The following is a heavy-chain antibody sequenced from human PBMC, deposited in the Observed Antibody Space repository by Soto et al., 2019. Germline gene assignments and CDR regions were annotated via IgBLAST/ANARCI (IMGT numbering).Heavy chain of an antibody. Sequence: QVQLVQSGAEVKKPGASVTVSCKASGYTFTSYGISWVRQAPGQVLEWMGWISAYNGNTNYAQKLQCRVTMTTDTYTSTAYMELRSLRSDDTAVYYCARDRGANHYYYGMDVWGQGTTVTVSS. CDR2: ISAYNGNT. CDR1: GYTFTSYG. CDR3: ARDRGANHYYYGMDV. J-gene: IGHJ6*02. D-gene: IGHD3-10*01. V-gene: IGHV1-18*01.